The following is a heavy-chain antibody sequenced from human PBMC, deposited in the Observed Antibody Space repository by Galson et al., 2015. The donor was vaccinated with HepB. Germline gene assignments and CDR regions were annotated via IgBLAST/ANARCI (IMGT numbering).Heavy chain of an antibody. CDR3: ARRYTNYLGAFDI. D-gene: IGHD1-7*01. Sequence: SVKVSCKASGGTFSSYAISWVRQAPGQGLEWMGGIIPIFGTANYAQKFQGRVTITADESTSTAYMELSSLRSEDTAVYYCARRYTNYLGAFDIWGQGTMVTVSS. CDR2: IIPIFGTA. V-gene: IGHV1-69*13. CDR1: GGTFSSYA. J-gene: IGHJ3*02.